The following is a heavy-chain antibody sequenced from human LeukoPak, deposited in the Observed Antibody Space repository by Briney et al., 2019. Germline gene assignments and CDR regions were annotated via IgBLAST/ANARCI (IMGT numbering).Heavy chain of an antibody. CDR1: GFSFSSYA. J-gene: IGHJ6*02. CDR2: ISGSGGAGT. Sequence: GGSLRLSCAASGFSFSSYAMSWVRQPPAEGLEWGSTISGSGGAGTYYADSVKGRFTISRDNSKNTLYLPMNSLRAEDTAVYYCVKDRGGSPFYGMDVWGQGTTVTVSS. D-gene: IGHD1-26*01. CDR3: VKDRGGSPFYGMDV. V-gene: IGHV3-23*01.